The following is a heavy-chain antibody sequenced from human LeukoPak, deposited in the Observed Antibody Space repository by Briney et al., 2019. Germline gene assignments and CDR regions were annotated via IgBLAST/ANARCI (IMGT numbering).Heavy chain of an antibody. CDR1: GGSIISGGCY. CDR2: IYYSGST. J-gene: IGHJ5*02. CDR3: AGADGAGSLGFDP. Sequence: SRALSDTCTVSGGSIISGGCYWSWIRQHPGEGLEWLGYIYYSGSTYYNPSLKGRVTISVDTSKNQFSLKLSSVTAADTAVYYCAGADGAGSLGFDPWGQGTLVTVSS. D-gene: IGHD3-10*01. V-gene: IGHV4-31*03.